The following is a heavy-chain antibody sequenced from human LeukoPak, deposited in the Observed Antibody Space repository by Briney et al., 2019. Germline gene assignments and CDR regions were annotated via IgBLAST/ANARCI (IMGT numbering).Heavy chain of an antibody. J-gene: IGHJ4*02. CDR3: ARGTPRGYDFWSGYYHARWGLLDY. V-gene: IGHV3-21*01. Sequence: SGGSLRLSCAASGFTFSSYSMNWVRQAPGKGLEWVSSISSSSSYIYYADSVKGRFTISRDNAKNSLYLQMNSLRAEDTAVYYCARGTPRGYDFWSGYYHARWGLLDYWGQGTLVTVSS. D-gene: IGHD3-3*01. CDR2: ISSSSSYI. CDR1: GFTFSSYS.